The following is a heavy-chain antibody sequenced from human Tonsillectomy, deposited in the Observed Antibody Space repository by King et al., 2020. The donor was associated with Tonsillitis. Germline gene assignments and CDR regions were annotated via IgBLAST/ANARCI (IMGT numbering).Heavy chain of an antibody. Sequence: VQLVESGGGVVQPGRSLRLSCAASGFTFSTYGMHWVRQAPGKGLEWVAVIWYDGSNKYYADSVKGRFTISRDNSKNTLFLQMNSLRAEDTAVYYCARAEVAGYYYYYYMDVWGKGTTVTVSS. V-gene: IGHV3-33*08. CDR2: IWYDGSNK. CDR3: ARAEVAGYYYYYYMDV. D-gene: IGHD6-19*01. CDR1: GFTFSTYG. J-gene: IGHJ6*03.